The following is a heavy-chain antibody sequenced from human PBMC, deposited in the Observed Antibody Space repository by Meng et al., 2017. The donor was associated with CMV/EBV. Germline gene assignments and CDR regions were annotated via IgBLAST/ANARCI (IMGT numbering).Heavy chain of an antibody. J-gene: IGHJ4*02. CDR2: INPNSGGT. Sequence: ASVTVSCKASQYTFIDHHMHWVRQAPGQGLEWMGWINPNSGGTNYAQKFQGRVTMTRDTSISTAYMELSRLRSDDTAVYYCARKASRITIFGVVYYFDYWGQGTLVTVSS. V-gene: IGHV1-2*02. CDR3: ARKASRITIFGVVYYFDY. CDR1: QYTFIDHH. D-gene: IGHD3-3*01.